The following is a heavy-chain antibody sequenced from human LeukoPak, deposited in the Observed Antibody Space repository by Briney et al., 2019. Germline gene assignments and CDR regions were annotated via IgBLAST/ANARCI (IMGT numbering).Heavy chain of an antibody. J-gene: IGHJ6*02. CDR1: GFTSSSYA. V-gene: IGHV3-21*01. Sequence: GGSLRLSCAASGFTSSSYAMSWVRQAPGKGLEWVSSISSSSSYIYYADSVKGRFTISRDNAKNSLYLQMNSLRAEDTAVYYCAGAGVTTLYYYYYYGMDVWGQGTTVTVSS. CDR3: AGAGVTTLYYYYYYGMDV. D-gene: IGHD4-11*01. CDR2: ISSSSSYI.